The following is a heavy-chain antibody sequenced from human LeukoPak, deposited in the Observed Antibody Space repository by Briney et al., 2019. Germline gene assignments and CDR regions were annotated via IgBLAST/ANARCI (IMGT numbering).Heavy chain of an antibody. J-gene: IGHJ4*02. D-gene: IGHD5-12*01. CDR2: ISGSGGST. Sequence: HPGGSLRLSCAASGFTFSSYAMSWVRQALGKGLEWVSAISGSGGSTYYADSVKGRFTISRDNSKNTLYLQMNSLRAEDTAVYYCAKDRVGVSSGYDIYWGQGTLVTVSS. CDR1: GFTFSSYA. V-gene: IGHV3-23*01. CDR3: AKDRVGVSSGYDIY.